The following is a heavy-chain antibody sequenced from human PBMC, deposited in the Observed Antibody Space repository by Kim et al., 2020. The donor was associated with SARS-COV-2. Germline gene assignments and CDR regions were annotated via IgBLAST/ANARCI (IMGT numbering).Heavy chain of an antibody. V-gene: IGHV3-15*01. CDR3: TTDPIEAFDI. J-gene: IGHJ3*02. Sequence: TTDYAAPVKGRFTISRDDSKNTLYLQMNSLKTEDTAVYYCTTDPIEAFDIWGQGTMVTVSS. CDR2: TT.